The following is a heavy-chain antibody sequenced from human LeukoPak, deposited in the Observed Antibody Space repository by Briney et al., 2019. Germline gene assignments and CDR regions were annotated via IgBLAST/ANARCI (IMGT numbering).Heavy chain of an antibody. CDR3: AALGGSGWYAY. CDR1: GFTFSNYW. J-gene: IGHJ4*02. Sequence: GGSLRLSCAACGFTFSNYWMSWARQAPGKGLEWVANIKQDGSEKYYVDSVKGRFTISRDNAKNSLYLQMNSLRPEDTAVYYCAALGGSGWYAYWGQGTLVTVSS. V-gene: IGHV3-7*01. CDR2: IKQDGSEK. D-gene: IGHD6-19*01.